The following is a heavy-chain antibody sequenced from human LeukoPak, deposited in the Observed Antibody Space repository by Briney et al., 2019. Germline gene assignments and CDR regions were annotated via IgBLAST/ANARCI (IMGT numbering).Heavy chain of an antibody. V-gene: IGHV3-7*01. CDR2: IKQDGGQI. Sequence: PGGSLRLSCAASEFTFSSYWMSWVRQAPGKGLEWVANIKQDGGQIYYLDSVEGRFTVSRDNAKNSLYLQMNSLRAEDTAVYYCARLGARQMREYWGQGTLVTVSS. D-gene: IGHD4-17*01. CDR3: ARLGARQMREY. J-gene: IGHJ4*02. CDR1: EFTFSSYW.